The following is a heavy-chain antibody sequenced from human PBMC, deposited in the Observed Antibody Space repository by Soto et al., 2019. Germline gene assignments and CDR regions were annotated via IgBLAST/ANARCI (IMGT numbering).Heavy chain of an antibody. Sequence: PGGSLRLSCAASGFTFSSYWMHWVRQAPGKGLVWVSRINSDGSSTSYADTVKGRFTISRDNAKITLYLQMNSLRAEDTAVYYCARVPGYCSGGSCYSAFDIWGQGTMVTVSS. V-gene: IGHV3-74*01. CDR2: INSDGSST. J-gene: IGHJ3*02. D-gene: IGHD2-15*01. CDR1: GFTFSSYW. CDR3: ARVPGYCSGGSCYSAFDI.